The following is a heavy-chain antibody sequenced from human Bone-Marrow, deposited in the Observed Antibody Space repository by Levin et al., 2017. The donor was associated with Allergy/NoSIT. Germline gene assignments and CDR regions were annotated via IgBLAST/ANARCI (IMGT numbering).Heavy chain of an antibody. D-gene: IGHD3-16*01. CDR3: AEGARGADTDQTSGHREYFQQ. V-gene: IGHV3-23*01. CDR2: ISGSGENT. Sequence: HAGGSLRLSCAASGFTFNNYAMSWVRQAPGKGLEWVSGISGSGENTFYANSVKGRFTISRDNSKNTLYLQMSSLRAEDTATYYCAEGARGADTDQTSGHREYFQQWGQGTLVTVSS. J-gene: IGHJ1*01. CDR1: GFTFNNYA.